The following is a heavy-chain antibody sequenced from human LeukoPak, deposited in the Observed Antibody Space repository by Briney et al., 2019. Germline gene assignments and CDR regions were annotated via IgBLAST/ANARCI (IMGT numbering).Heavy chain of an antibody. CDR1: GFTVSSNY. J-gene: IGHJ3*02. CDR2: IYTGGST. D-gene: IGHD3-22*01. Sequence: GGSLRLSCAASGFTVSSNYMSWVRQAPGKGLEWVSVIYTGGSTYYADSVKGRFTISRDNSKNTLYLQMNSLRAEDTAVYYCARDGSYYDSSGYPELDAFDIWGQGTMVTVSS. CDR3: ARDGSYYDSSGYPELDAFDI. V-gene: IGHV3-53*01.